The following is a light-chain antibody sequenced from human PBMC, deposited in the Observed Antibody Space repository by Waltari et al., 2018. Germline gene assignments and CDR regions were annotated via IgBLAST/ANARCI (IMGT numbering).Light chain of an antibody. Sequence: QSAPTQPASVSGSLGQSITISCTGTTSDIGSFNLVSWYQRHLGKAPKLRIYEDTKRPSGAANRYSGSKSDNTASLTISGLQAEDEAEYCCCSYRGGGTSLFGGGTRLTVL. CDR2: EDT. CDR3: CSYRGGGTSL. J-gene: IGLJ2*01. CDR1: TSDIGSFNL. V-gene: IGLV2-23*01.